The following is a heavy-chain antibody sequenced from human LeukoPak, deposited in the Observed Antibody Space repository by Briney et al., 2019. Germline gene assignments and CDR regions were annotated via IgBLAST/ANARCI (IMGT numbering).Heavy chain of an antibody. CDR2: ISWNSGSI. D-gene: IGHD6-19*01. CDR1: GFAFDDYA. Sequence: AGGSLRLSCAASGFAFDDYAMHWVRQAPGKGLEWVSGISWNSGSIGYADSVKGRFTISRDNAKNSLYLQMNSLRAEDTAVYYCARDRDSSGGPSTRWGQGTLVTVSS. CDR3: ARDRDSSGGPSTR. V-gene: IGHV3-9*01. J-gene: IGHJ4*02.